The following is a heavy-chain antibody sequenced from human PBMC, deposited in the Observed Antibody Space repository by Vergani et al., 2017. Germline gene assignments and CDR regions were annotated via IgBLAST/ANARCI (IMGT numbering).Heavy chain of an antibody. CDR1: GYSISSGYY. CDR3: ARGPRVVVVAASRGVFDY. D-gene: IGHD2-15*01. Sequence: QVQLQESGPGLVKPSETLSLTCAVSGYSISSGYYWSWIRQHPGKGLEWIGYIYYSGSTYYNPSLKSRVTISVDTSKNQFSLKLSSVTAADTAVYYCARGPRVVVVAASRGVFDYWGQGTLVTVSS. V-gene: IGHV4-31*11. CDR2: IYYSGST. J-gene: IGHJ4*02.